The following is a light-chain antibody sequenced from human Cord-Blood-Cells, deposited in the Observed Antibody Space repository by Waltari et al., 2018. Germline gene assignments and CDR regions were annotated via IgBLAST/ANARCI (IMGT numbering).Light chain of an antibody. CDR1: SRAVGSYNL. Sequence: QSALTQPASVSGSPGQSITLSCTGTSRAVGSYNLSSWYQQHPGKAPKLMIYEGSKRPSGVSNRFSGSKSGNTASLTISGLQAEDEADYYCCSYAGSSTYVFGTGTKVTVL. CDR3: CSYAGSSTYV. J-gene: IGLJ1*01. V-gene: IGLV2-23*01. CDR2: EGS.